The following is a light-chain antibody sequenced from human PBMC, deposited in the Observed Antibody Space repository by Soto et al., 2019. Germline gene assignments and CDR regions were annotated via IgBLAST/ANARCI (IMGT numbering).Light chain of an antibody. CDR3: LHQNSYLALS. V-gene: IGKV1-17*01. J-gene: IGKJ4*01. Sequence: DIQMTQSPSSLSASVGDRVTITCRASQNIRNDLGWYQQKSGKAPRRLIYAASTLQTGVPSRFSGSGSGREFTLTISGLQPEDFATYYCLHQNSYLALSFGGGTKVE. CDR2: AAS. CDR1: QNIRND.